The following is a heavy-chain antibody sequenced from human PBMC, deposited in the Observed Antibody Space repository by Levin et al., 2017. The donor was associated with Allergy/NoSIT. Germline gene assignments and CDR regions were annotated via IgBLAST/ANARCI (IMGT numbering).Heavy chain of an antibody. CDR3: TTGPSGYCSGGSCYPFDY. V-gene: IGHV3-15*01. Sequence: GGSLRLSCAASGFTFSNAWMSWVRQAPGKGLEWVGRIKSKTDGGTTDYATPVKGRFTISRDDPKNTLYLQMNSLKTEATAVYYCTTGPSGYCSGGSCYPFDYWGQGTLVTVSS. CDR1: GFTFSNAW. D-gene: IGHD2-15*01. CDR2: IKSKTDGGTT. J-gene: IGHJ4*02.